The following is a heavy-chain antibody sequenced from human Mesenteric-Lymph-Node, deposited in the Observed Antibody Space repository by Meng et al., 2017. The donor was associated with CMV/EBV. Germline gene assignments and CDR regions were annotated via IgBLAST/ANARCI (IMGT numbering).Heavy chain of an antibody. V-gene: IGHV4-34*01. CDR3: ARERGYSYGHSDY. CDR2: INHSGST. Sequence: SETLSLTCAVYGGSFSGYYWSWIRQPPGKGLEWIGEINHSGSTNYNPSLKSRVTISVDTSKNQFSLKLSSVTAADTAVYYCARERGYSYGHSDYWGQGTLVTVSS. J-gene: IGHJ4*02. CDR1: GGSFSGYY. D-gene: IGHD5-18*01.